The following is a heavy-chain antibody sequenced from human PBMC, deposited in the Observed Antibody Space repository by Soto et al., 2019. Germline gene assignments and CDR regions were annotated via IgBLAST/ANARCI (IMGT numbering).Heavy chain of an antibody. CDR1: DYNFTNYW. CDR3: ARHAYSSSKFWFDP. J-gene: IGHJ5*02. V-gene: IGHV5-51*01. CDR2: IYPGDSDT. D-gene: IGHD6-6*01. Sequence: LKISWKGSDYNFTNYWIGWVPQMPGKGVEWMGIIYPGDSDTKYSPSFQGQVTISADKSISTTYLQRSSLRASDTAMYYCARHAYSSSKFWFDPWGQGTLVTVSS.